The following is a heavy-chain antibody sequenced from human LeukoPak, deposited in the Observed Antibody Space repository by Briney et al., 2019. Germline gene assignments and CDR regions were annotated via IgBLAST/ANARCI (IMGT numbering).Heavy chain of an antibody. V-gene: IGHV3-23*01. D-gene: IGHD6-13*01. Sequence: GGSLRLPCAASGFMFSSYAMSWVRQAPGKGLEWVSAISGSGGSTYYADSVKGRFTISRDNSRNTLYLQMNSLRAEDTAVYYCARTPLIAAADITWGQGSLVTVSS. CDR2: ISGSGGST. J-gene: IGHJ4*02. CDR3: ARTPLIAAADIT. CDR1: GFMFSSYA.